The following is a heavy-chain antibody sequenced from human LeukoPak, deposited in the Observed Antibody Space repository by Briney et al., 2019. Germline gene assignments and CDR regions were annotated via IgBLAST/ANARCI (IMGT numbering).Heavy chain of an antibody. CDR1: GGSISSYY. CDR2: IYYSGST. J-gene: IGHJ6*03. V-gene: IGHV4-59*01. Sequence: SETLSLTCTVSGGSISSYYWSWIRQPPGKELEWIGYIYYSGSTNYNPSLKSRVTISVDTSKNQFSLKLSSVTAADTAVYYCARAPPYDFWSGYTYYYYYMDVWGKGTTVTVSS. D-gene: IGHD3-3*01. CDR3: ARAPPYDFWSGYTYYYYYMDV.